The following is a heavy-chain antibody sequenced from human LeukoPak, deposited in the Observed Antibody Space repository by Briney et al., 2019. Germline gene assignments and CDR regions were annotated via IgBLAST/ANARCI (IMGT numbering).Heavy chain of an antibody. CDR2: ISGSGTTM. D-gene: IGHD6-19*01. CDR3: ARSVQWLPY. Sequence: PGGSLKLSCVAPGFPFSSYEMNWLRPSPGKGLEWVSYISGSGTTMYYADPVKSRFTISRDNAKNSLYLQMNSLRAEDTAIYYCARSVQWLPYWGQGTLVTVSS. V-gene: IGHV3-48*03. J-gene: IGHJ4*02. CDR1: GFPFSSYE.